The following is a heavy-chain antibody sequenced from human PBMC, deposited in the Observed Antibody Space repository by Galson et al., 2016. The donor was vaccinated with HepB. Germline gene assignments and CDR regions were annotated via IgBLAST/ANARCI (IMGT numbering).Heavy chain of an antibody. CDR2: ISGTGGTA. D-gene: IGHD3-16*01. CDR1: GFTFPSYA. Sequence: SLRLSCAASGFTFPSYAMSWVRQAPGKGLEWVSVISGTGGTAYYADSVKGRFTISRDNSNNTVFLQMRSLRADDTAIYYCAKEMMINSLDFFDYWAQGILVTVSS. V-gene: IGHV3-23*01. CDR3: AKEMMINSLDFFDY. J-gene: IGHJ4*02.